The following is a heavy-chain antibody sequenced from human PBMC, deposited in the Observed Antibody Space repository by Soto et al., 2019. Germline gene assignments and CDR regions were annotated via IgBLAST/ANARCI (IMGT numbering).Heavy chain of an antibody. CDR2: ISAYNGNT. J-gene: IGHJ6*02. CDR3: ARGMHSGSYYYYYYGMDV. CDR1: GYTFTSYG. Sequence: VKVSCKASGYTFTSYGISWVRQAPGQGLEWMGWISAYNGNTNYAQKLQGRVTMTTDTSTSTAYMELRSLRSDDTAVYYCARGMHSGSYYYYYYGMDVWGQGTTVTVSS. V-gene: IGHV1-18*04. D-gene: IGHD1-26*01.